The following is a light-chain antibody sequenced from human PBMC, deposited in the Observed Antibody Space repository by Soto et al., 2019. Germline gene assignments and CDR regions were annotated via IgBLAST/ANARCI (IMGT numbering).Light chain of an antibody. CDR2: AVS. V-gene: IGLV2-14*01. CDR1: SSDVGDYPY. CDR3: SSYSTRTTLEV. Sequence: QSVLTQPASVSGSPGQSITISCTGTSSDVGDYPYVSWYQQHPGEAPQLIISAVSDRPSRISDRFSGSKSGNTASLTISGLQAEDEADYYWSSYSTRTTLEVFGGGTKVTVL. J-gene: IGLJ2*01.